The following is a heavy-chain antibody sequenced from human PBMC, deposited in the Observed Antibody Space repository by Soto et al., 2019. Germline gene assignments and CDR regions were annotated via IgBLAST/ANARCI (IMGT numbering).Heavy chain of an antibody. CDR2: ISYDGSNK. CDR3: AKDGMPYYDFWSGYYFKPYYYGMDV. V-gene: IGHV3-30*18. CDR1: GFTFSSYG. J-gene: IGHJ6*02. Sequence: GGSLRLSCAASGFTFSSYGMHWVRQAPGKGLEWVAVISYDGSNKYYADSVKGRFTISRDNSKNTLYLQMNSLRAEDTAVYYCAKDGMPYYDFWSGYYFKPYYYGMDVWGQGTTVPVSS. D-gene: IGHD3-3*01.